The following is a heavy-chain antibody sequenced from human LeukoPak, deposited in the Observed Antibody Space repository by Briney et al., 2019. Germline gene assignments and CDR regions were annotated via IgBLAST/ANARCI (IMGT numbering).Heavy chain of an antibody. Sequence: GGSLRLSCAASGFTFSSYAMSWVRQAPGKGLEWVSAISGSGGTPYYADSVKGRFTISRDNSNNTVYLQMNSLRAEDTAVYYCATDPKFSYDSSGYYFDCWGQGTLVTVSS. CDR1: GFTFSSYA. V-gene: IGHV3-23*01. CDR3: ATDPKFSYDSSGYYFDC. CDR2: ISGSGGTP. J-gene: IGHJ4*02. D-gene: IGHD3-22*01.